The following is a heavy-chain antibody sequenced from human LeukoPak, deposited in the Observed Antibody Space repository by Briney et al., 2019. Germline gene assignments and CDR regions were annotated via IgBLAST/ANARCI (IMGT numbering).Heavy chain of an antibody. D-gene: IGHD6-6*01. Sequence: SETLSLTCAVYGGSFSGYYWSWNRQPPGKGLEWIGEINHSGSTNYNPSLKSRVTISVDTSKNQFSLKLSSVTAADTAVYYGARGIAAHGGYYYYYYYMDVWGKGTTVTVSS. CDR3: ARGIAAHGGYYYYYYYMDV. V-gene: IGHV4-34*01. J-gene: IGHJ6*03. CDR1: GGSFSGYY. CDR2: INHSGST.